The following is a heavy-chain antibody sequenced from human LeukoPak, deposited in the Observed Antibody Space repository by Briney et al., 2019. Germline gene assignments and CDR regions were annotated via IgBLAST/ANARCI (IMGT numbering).Heavy chain of an antibody. CDR3: ARAVVIKGRSNWFDP. CDR1: HGSISSYY. V-gene: IGHV4-4*07. Sequence: PSETLSLTCTDSHGSISSYYWSWLRQPAGKGLEWIGRIYTSGSTNYNPSLKSRVTISVDKSKNQFSLKLSSVTAADTAVYYCARAVVIKGRSNWFDPWGQGTLVTVSS. CDR2: IYTSGST. D-gene: IGHD4-23*01. J-gene: IGHJ5*02.